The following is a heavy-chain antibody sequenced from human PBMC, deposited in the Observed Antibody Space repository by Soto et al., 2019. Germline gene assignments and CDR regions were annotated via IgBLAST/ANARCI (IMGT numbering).Heavy chain of an antibody. D-gene: IGHD3-16*02. CDR3: ARDLFRYDYIWGSYRSPFDY. V-gene: IGHV1-18*01. CDR2: ISTYNGNT. Sequence: ASVKVSCKASGYTFTSYGISWVRQAPGQGLEWMGWISTYNGNTNYAQKLQGRVTMTTDTSTSTAYMELRSLRSDDTAVYYCARDLFRYDYIWGSYRSPFDYWGQGTLVTVSS. J-gene: IGHJ4*02. CDR1: GYTFTSYG.